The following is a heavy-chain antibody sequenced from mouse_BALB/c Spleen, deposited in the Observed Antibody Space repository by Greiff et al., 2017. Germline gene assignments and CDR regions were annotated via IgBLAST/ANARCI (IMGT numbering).Heavy chain of an antibody. D-gene: IGHD4-1*01. CDR2: ISSGGGST. V-gene: IGHV5-12-1*01. J-gene: IGHJ4*01. CDR3: ARHSNWAFYAMDY. CDR1: GFAFSSYD. Sequence: EVQLQESGGGLVKPGGSLKLSCAASGFAFSSYDMSWVRQTPEKRLEWVAYISSGGGSTYYPDTVKGRFTISRDNAKNTLYLQMSSLKSEDTAMYYCARHSNWAFYAMDYWGQGTSVTVSS.